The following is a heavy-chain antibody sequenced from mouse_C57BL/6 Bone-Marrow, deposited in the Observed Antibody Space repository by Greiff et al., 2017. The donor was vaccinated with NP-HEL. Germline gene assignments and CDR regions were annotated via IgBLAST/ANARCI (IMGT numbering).Heavy chain of an antibody. Sequence: VQLQQSGPELVKPGASVKISCKASGYAFSSSWMNWVKQRPGKGLEWIGRIYPGDGDTNYNGKFKGKATLTADKSSSTAYMQLSSLTSEDSAVYFCASSITTAYYFDYWGQGTTLTVSS. J-gene: IGHJ2*01. CDR2: IYPGDGDT. CDR3: ASSITTAYYFDY. V-gene: IGHV1-82*01. CDR1: GYAFSSSW. D-gene: IGHD1-1*01.